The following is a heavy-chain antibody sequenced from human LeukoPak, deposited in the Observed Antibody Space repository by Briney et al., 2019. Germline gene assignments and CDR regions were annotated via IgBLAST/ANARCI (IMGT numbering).Heavy chain of an antibody. CDR3: HSRFLEWLLDY. Sequence: PSETLSLTCAVYGGSFSGYYWSWIRQPPGKGLEWIGENNHSGSTNYNPSLKSRVTISVDTSKNQFSLKLSSVTAADTAIYYCHSRFLEWLLDYWGQGTLVTVSS. D-gene: IGHD3-3*01. J-gene: IGHJ4*02. CDR2: NNHSGST. CDR1: GGSFSGYY. V-gene: IGHV4-34*01.